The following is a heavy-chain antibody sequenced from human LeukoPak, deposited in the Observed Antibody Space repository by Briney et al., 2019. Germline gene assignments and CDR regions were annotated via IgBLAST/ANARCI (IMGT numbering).Heavy chain of an antibody. J-gene: IGHJ4*02. Sequence: PEGSLRLSCAASGFTLSRHGMHWVRQAPGRGLEWLAVVSDDGGLKYYSDSVKGRFTISRDNSKNTLHLQMNSLRAEDTAAYYCAKFAQRYCSGGSCHPFDYWGQGTLVTVSS. CDR2: VSDDGGLK. V-gene: IGHV3-30*18. CDR3: AKFAQRYCSGGSCHPFDY. CDR1: GFTLSRHG. D-gene: IGHD2-15*01.